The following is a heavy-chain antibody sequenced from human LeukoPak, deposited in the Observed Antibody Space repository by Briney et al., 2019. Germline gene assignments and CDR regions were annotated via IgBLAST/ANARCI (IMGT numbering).Heavy chain of an antibody. D-gene: IGHD5-18*01. CDR3: ARGMDTAMVTPTYFDY. CDR2: IYYSGST. CDR1: GGAISSGGYY. Sequence: SETLSLTCTVSGGAISSGGYYWSWIRQHPGKGLEWIGYIYYSGSTYYNPSLKSRATISVDTSKNQFSLKLSSVTAADTAVYYCARGMDTAMVTPTYFDYWGQGTLVTVSS. V-gene: IGHV4-31*03. J-gene: IGHJ4*02.